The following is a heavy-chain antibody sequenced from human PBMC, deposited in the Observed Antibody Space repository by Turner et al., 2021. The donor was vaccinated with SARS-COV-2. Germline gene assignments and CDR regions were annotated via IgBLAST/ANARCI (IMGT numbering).Heavy chain of an antibody. CDR2: ISSHGGST. V-gene: IGHV3-64D*06. J-gene: IGHJ4*02. CDR1: GFTFSSYP. CDR3: VEGYRAAGDY. Sequence: QLVESGGGLVQPGGSLRCSCSASGFTFSSYPMHWVRQAPGKGLEYVSAISSHGGSTYYADSGKGRFTISRDNSKNTLYLQMSSLRAEDTAVYHCVEGYRAAGDYWGQGTLVTVSS. D-gene: IGHD6-13*01.